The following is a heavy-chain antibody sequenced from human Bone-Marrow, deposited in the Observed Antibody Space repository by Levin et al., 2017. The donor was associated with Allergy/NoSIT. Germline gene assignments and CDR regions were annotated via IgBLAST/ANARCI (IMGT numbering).Heavy chain of an antibody. CDR2: IDHGGTT. CDR1: GASFTPFF. CDR3: CCLTASVDGFDV. V-gene: IGHV4-59*01. Sequence: SETLSLTCTVSGASFTPFFWSWVRQAPGKGLEWIGFIDHGGTTDSNPSLKSRVTLSIDTSKNQFSMNLTSVTAADTAVYYCCCLTASVDGFDVWGPGTMVTVSS. J-gene: IGHJ3*01. D-gene: IGHD4-17*01.